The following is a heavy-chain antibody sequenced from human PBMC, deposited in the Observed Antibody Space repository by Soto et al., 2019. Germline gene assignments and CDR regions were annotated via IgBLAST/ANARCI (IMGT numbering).Heavy chain of an antibody. CDR1: GFTFSTYW. CDR2: IKQDGNEE. Sequence: GGSLRLSCAASGFTFSTYWMSWVRQAPGRGLEWVATIKQDGNEEYFADSVKGRFSISRDNAKNSQYLQMNSLKVEDTAVYYCARDRAETFYRAIYSVFDYWGQGSPVTVSS. D-gene: IGHD1-26*01. J-gene: IGHJ4*02. V-gene: IGHV3-7*01. CDR3: ARDRAETFYRAIYSVFDY.